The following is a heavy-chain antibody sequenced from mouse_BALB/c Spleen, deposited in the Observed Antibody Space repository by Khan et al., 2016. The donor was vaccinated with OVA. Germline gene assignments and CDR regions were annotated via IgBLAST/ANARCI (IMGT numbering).Heavy chain of an antibody. Sequence: EVQLVESGPGLVKPSQSLSLTCSVTGYSITSGYFWNWIRQFPGNKLEWMGYIRSDGNSNYNPSLKNRISIARDTSKNQFFLKLNSVTPEDTATCYCARGGSSGPAWFAYWGQGTLVTVSA. D-gene: IGHD3-1*01. CDR3: ARGGSSGPAWFAY. CDR1: GYSITSGYF. CDR2: IRSDGNS. J-gene: IGHJ3*01. V-gene: IGHV3-6*02.